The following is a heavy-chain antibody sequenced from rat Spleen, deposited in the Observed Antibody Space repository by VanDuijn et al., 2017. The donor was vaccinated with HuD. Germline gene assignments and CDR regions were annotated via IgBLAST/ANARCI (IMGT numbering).Heavy chain of an antibody. Sequence: EVQLVESGGGLVQPGRSLKLSCAASGFIFSDYHMAWVRQAPTKGLEWVATISYDGSSTYYRDSVKGRFTISRDNAKSTLYLQMDSLRSEDTATYYCARGGYGGYSANWFAYWGQGTLVTVSS. CDR3: ARGGYGGYSANWFAY. J-gene: IGHJ3*01. V-gene: IGHV5-7*01. D-gene: IGHD1-11*01. CDR2: ISYDGSST. CDR1: GFIFSDYH.